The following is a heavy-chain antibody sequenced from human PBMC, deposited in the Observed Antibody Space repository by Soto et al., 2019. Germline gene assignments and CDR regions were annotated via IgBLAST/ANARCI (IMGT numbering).Heavy chain of an antibody. J-gene: IGHJ6*02. Sequence: EVQLLESGGGLVQPGGSLRLSCAASGFTFSSYAMSWVRQAPGKGLEWVSAISGSGTSTYYADSVKGRFTISRDNSKNTLYLKMNSLRAEDTAVYYCAKGLYCSSTSCPHYYGMDVWGQGTTVTVSS. CDR3: AKGLYCSSTSCPHYYGMDV. V-gene: IGHV3-23*01. CDR2: ISGSGTST. CDR1: GFTFSSYA. D-gene: IGHD2-2*01.